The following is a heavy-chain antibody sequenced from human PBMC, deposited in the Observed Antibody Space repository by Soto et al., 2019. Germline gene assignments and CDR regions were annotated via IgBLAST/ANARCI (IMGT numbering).Heavy chain of an antibody. V-gene: IGHV3-23*01. J-gene: IGHJ4*02. CDR3: AKFLRSEYSDSLTNVLDF. Sequence: GGSLRLSCEASGFTFENHVLTWVRQAPGKGLEWVSSISGSGNSKYYAESVKGRFSTSRDNSGQTLHLQMTSLTVDDTAIYFCAKFLRSEYSDSLTNVLDFWDQGAMGTFSS. CDR2: ISGSGNSK. CDR1: GFTFENHV. D-gene: IGHD4-17*01.